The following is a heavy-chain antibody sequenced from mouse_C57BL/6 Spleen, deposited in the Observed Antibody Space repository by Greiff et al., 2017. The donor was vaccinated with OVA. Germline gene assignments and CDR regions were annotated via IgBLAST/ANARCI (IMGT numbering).Heavy chain of an antibody. D-gene: IGHD1-1*01. CDR2: IDPSDSYT. CDR1: GYTFTSYW. V-gene: IGHV1-50*01. Sequence: QVHVKQPGAELVKPGASVKLSCKASGYTFTSYWMQWVKQRPGQGLEWIGEIDPSDSYTNYNQKFKGKATLTVATSSSTAYMQLSRLTAEDAAVYYGARLSYYGSSYPGWFAYWGQGTLVTVSA. CDR3: ARLSYYGSSYPGWFAY. J-gene: IGHJ3*01.